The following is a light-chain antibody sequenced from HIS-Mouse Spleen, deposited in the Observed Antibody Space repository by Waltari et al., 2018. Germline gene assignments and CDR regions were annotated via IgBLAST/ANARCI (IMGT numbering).Light chain of an antibody. Sequence: DIVMTQSPDSLAVSLGERATINCKSSQSVLYSSNNKNYLAWYQQKPGQPPKLLIYWASTRESGTPDRCSGSDSATDFTLTISSLQAEDVAVYYCQQYYSTPFTVGPGTKVDIK. CDR2: WAS. CDR1: QSVLYSSNNKNY. V-gene: IGKV4-1*01. CDR3: QQYYSTPFT. J-gene: IGKJ3*01.